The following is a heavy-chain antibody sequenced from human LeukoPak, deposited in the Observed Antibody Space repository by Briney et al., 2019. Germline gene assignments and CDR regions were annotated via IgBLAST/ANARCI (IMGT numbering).Heavy chain of an antibody. Sequence: GGSLRLSCAASGFTFSSYAMSWVRQAPGKWLEWVSAISGSGGSTYYADSVKGRFTNSRDNSKNTLYLQMNSLRAEDTAVYYCAKDDARIGSSSSWFDPWGQGTLVTVSS. V-gene: IGHV3-23*01. D-gene: IGHD6-6*01. CDR2: ISGSGGST. CDR3: AKDDARIGSSSSWFDP. CDR1: GFTFSSYA. J-gene: IGHJ5*02.